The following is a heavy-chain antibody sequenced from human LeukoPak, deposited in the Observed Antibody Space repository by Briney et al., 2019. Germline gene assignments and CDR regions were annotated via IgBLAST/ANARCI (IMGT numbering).Heavy chain of an antibody. Sequence: GGTLRLSCIASGFTFSNYGMHWVRHAQGKGLEWVTTISYDGNDEYYAESVKGRFTISRDNSKSTLYLEMSSRRIEDTAVYYCAKDPYGSRMEYFQQWGQGALVIVSS. CDR2: ISYDGNDE. J-gene: IGHJ1*01. CDR1: GFTFSNYG. CDR3: AKDPYGSRMEYFQQ. V-gene: IGHV3-30*18. D-gene: IGHD2-15*01.